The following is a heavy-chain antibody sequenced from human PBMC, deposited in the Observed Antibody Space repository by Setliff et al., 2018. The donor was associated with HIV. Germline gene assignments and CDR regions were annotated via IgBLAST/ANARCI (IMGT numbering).Heavy chain of an antibody. J-gene: IGHJ6*03. V-gene: IGHV3-49*04. CDR3: TRDSLGTAYYPWGTFNSYYYFMDV. D-gene: IGHD3-16*01. CDR2: IRTKPYGETT. CDR1: GFTFGDYA. Sequence: SLRLSCTASGFTFGDYAMSWVRQAPGKGLEWVGFIRTKPYGETTEYAASVKGRFTISTDDSKTIAYLQMNSLKTEDTAVYYCTRDSLGTAYYPWGTFNSYYYFMDVWGKGTTVTVSS.